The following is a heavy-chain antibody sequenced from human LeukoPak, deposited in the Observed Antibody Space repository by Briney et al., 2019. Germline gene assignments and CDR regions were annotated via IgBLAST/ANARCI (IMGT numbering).Heavy chain of an antibody. CDR3: ARDRTDDY. Sequence: GSLRLSCAASGFPFSSYAMNWVRQAPGKGLEWVSSISSSSSYIYYADSVKGRFTISRDNAKNSVYLQMNSLRAEDTAAYYCARDRTDDYWGQGTLVTVSS. V-gene: IGHV3-21*01. CDR1: GFPFSSYA. J-gene: IGHJ4*02. CDR2: ISSSSSYI. D-gene: IGHD1-1*01.